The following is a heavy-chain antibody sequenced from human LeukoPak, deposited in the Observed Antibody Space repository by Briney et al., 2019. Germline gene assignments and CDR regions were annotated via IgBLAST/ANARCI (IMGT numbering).Heavy chain of an antibody. CDR1: GGSISSYY. D-gene: IGHD3-10*01. CDR2: IYYSGRST. Sequence: SETLSLTCTASGGSISSYYWSWIRQPPGKGWEWIGYIYYSGRSTYYNPSLKSRVTISIDTSKNQCSLKLSSVTAADTAVYYCARGGYYGSGNDFRFDPWGQGTLVTVSS. J-gene: IGHJ5*02. CDR3: ARGGYYGSGNDFRFDP. V-gene: IGHV4-59*01.